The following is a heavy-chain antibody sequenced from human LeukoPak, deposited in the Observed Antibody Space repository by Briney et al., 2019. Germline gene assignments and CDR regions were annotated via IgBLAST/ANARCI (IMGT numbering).Heavy chain of an antibody. Sequence: PSETLSLTCTVSGGSISSGSYYWSWIRQPAGKGLEWIGRIYSSGSTNYNPSLKSRVTISVDTSKNQFSLKLSSVTAADTAVYYRARSVYYDSSGYYFPARWFDPWGQGTLVSVTS. CDR1: GGSISSGSYY. CDR3: ARSVYYDSSGYYFPARWFDP. D-gene: IGHD3-22*01. V-gene: IGHV4-61*02. CDR2: IYSSGST. J-gene: IGHJ5*02.